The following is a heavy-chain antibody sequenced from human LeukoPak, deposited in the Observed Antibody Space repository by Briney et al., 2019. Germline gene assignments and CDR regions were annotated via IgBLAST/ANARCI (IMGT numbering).Heavy chain of an antibody. D-gene: IGHD5-12*01. CDR2: ISTDGSSN. J-gene: IGHJ4*02. CDR3: ASARALYGYSGYDEPYFDY. CDR1: GFTFSGYW. V-gene: IGHV3-74*01. Sequence: PGGSLRLSCAASGFTFSGYWMHWVRQAPGKGLVWVSRISTDGSSNTYADSVKGRFTISRDNSKNTLYLQMNSLRAEDTAVYYCASARALYGYSGYDEPYFDYWGQGTLVTVSS.